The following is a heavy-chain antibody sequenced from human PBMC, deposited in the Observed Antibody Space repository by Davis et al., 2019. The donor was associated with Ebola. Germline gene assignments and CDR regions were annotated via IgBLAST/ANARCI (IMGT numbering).Heavy chain of an antibody. J-gene: IGHJ4*02. CDR1: GFTFSSYA. Sequence: GESLKISRSASGFTFSSYAMHWVRQAPGKGLEYVSAISSNGGSTYYADSVKGRFTISRDNSKNTLYLQMSSLRAEDTAVYYCVKGGSYSDYWGQGTLVTVSS. V-gene: IGHV3-64D*08. D-gene: IGHD1-26*01. CDR2: ISSNGGST. CDR3: VKGGSYSDY.